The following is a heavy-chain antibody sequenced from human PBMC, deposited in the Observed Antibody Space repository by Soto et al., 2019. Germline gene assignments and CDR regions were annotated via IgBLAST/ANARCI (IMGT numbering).Heavy chain of an antibody. CDR1: GFTFSSYG. J-gene: IGHJ4*02. CDR2: IWYDGSNK. V-gene: IGHV3-33*01. D-gene: IGHD5-12*01. CDR3: ARGGTVEMATWDY. Sequence: GGSLRLSCAASGFTFSSYGMHWVRQAPGKGLEWVAVIWYDGSNKYYADSVKGRFTISRDNSKNTLYLQMNSLRAEDTAVYYCARGGTVEMATWDYWGQGTLVTVSS.